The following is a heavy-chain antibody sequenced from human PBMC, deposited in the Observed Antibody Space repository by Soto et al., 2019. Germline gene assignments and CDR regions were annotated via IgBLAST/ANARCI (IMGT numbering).Heavy chain of an antibody. J-gene: IGHJ4*02. V-gene: IGHV4-4*02. Sequence: QVQLQESGPGLVKPSGTLSLTCAVSGGSISSSNWWSWGRRPPAKGLEWIGEIYHSGSTNYNQSLKSRVTISVDKSKNPFFLKLSSVTAADTAVYYCARVIVGAGLDYWGQGSLVTVSS. CDR3: ARVIVGAGLDY. D-gene: IGHD1-26*01. CDR2: IYHSGST. CDR1: GGSISSSNW.